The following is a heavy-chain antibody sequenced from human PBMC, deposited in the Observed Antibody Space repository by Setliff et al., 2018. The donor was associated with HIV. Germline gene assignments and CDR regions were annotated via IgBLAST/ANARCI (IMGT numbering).Heavy chain of an antibody. CDR3: ARGTKGSRWSVTRINWFDT. J-gene: IGHJ5*02. CDR1: GGSISSGGYY. CDR2: IYYSGST. Sequence: SETLSLTCTVSGGSISSGGYYWSWIRQHPGKGLEWIGYIYYSGSTYYNPSLKSRVTMSVDTSKNQFSLKLSSVTAADTAVYYCARGTKGSRWSVTRINWFDTWGQGTLVTVSS. D-gene: IGHD6-13*01. V-gene: IGHV4-31*03.